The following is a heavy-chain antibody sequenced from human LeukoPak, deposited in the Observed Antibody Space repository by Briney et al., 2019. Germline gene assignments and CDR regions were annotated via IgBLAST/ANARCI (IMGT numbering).Heavy chain of an antibody. V-gene: IGHV3-23*01. CDR1: GVTFSSYA. Sequence: GGSLRLSCAASGVTFSSYAMSWVRQAPGKGLEWVSSISISVGTTYYADSVKGRFTISRDNSKKTLYLQMNSLRAEDTAVYYCAKDHYVSGRYDAFDIWGQGTTVTVSS. CDR3: AKDHYVSGRYDAFDI. CDR2: ISISVGTT. J-gene: IGHJ3*02. D-gene: IGHD3-10*01.